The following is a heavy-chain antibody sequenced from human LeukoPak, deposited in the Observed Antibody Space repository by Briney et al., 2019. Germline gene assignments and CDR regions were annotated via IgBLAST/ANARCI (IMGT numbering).Heavy chain of an antibody. J-gene: IGHJ4*02. CDR2: IYPSGST. CDR1: GGSISSYH. V-gene: IGHV4-4*07. D-gene: IGHD1-26*01. CDR3: ARENSGSYREFDY. Sequence: SETLSLTCTVSGGSISSYHWTWIRQPAGKGLEWIGRIYPSGSTNYNPSLKSRVTMSVDTSKNQFSLKLSSVTAADTAVYYCARENSGSYREFDYWGQGTLVTVSS.